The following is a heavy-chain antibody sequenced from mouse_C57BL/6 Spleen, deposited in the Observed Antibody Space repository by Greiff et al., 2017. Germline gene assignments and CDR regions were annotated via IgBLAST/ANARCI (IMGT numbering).Heavy chain of an antibody. J-gene: IGHJ4*01. CDR2: ISDGGSYT. Sequence: EVHLVESGGGLVKPGGSLKLSCAASGFTFSSYAMSWVRQTPEKRLEWVATISDGGSYTYYPDNVKGRFTISRDNAKNNLYLQMSHLKSEDTAMYYCAGITTVVATRYYYAMDYWGQGTSVTVSS. CDR3: AGITTVVATRYYYAMDY. CDR1: GFTFSSYA. V-gene: IGHV5-4*01. D-gene: IGHD1-1*01.